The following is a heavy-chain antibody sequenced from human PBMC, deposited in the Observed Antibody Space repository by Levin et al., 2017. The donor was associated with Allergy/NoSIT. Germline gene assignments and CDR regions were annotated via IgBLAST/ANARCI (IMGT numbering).Heavy chain of an antibody. CDR2: IIPIFGTA. CDR3: AGGYCSSTSCYAVGFWAV. V-gene: IGHV1-69*06. D-gene: IGHD2-2*01. J-gene: IGHJ6*04. CDR1: GGTFSSYA. Sequence: SVKVSCKASGGTFSSYAISWVRQAPGQGLEWMGGIIPIFGTANYAQKFQGRVTITADKSTSTAYMELSSLRSEDTAVYYCAGGYCSSTSCYAVGFWAVWGKGTTVTVSS.